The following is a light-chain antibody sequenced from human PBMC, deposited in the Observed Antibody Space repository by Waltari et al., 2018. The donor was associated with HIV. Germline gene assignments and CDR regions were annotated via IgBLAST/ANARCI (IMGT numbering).Light chain of an antibody. CDR1: SLNIWNDF. Sequence: QSVLPQPPSVSAAPGPKVTISCPGSSLNIWNDFVSWYLHLPGTAPKLLIYDNSKRPSGIPDRFSGSKSGTSATLGITGLQTGDEATYYCGTWDNSLSSVVFGGGTKLTVL. J-gene: IGLJ3*02. V-gene: IGLV1-51*01. CDR3: GTWDNSLSSVV. CDR2: DNS.